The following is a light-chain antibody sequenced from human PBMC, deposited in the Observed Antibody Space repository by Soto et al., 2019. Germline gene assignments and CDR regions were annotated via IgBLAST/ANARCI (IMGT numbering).Light chain of an antibody. CDR3: GTWDSSLSVGV. CDR1: SSNIGKNY. V-gene: IGLV1-51*01. CDR2: DNN. J-gene: IGLJ2*01. Sequence: QAVVTQPPSVSAAPGQKVTISCSGSSSNIGKNYVSWYQQLPGTAPKLLIYDNNERPSGIPDRFSGSKSGTSATLGITGLQTGDEADYYCGTWDSSLSVGVFGGGTKLTVL.